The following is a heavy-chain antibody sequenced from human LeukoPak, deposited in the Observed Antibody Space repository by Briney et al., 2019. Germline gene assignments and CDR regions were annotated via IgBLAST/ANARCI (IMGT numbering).Heavy chain of an antibody. CDR2: IYTSGST. D-gene: IGHD3-3*01. CDR1: GGSISSGSYY. J-gene: IGHJ5*02. Sequence: PSETLSLTCTVSGGSISSGSYYWSWIRQPAGKVQEWIGRIYTSGSTNYNPSLKSRVTISVDTSKNQFSLKLSSVTAADTAVYYCARVGGAYYDFWSGYYRGNDWFDPWGQGTLVTVSS. CDR3: ARVGGAYYDFWSGYYRGNDWFDP. V-gene: IGHV4-61*02.